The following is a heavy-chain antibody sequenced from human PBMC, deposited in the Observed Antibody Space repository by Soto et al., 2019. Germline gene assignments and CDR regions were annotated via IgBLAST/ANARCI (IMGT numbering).Heavy chain of an antibody. CDR3: ARRTGTYFYDSGGYFFFDF. V-gene: IGHV5-51*01. CDR1: EYSFPNYW. J-gene: IGHJ4*02. CDR2: IYPGDSTT. D-gene: IGHD3-22*01. Sequence: PGESLKISCQGSEYSFPNYWIGWVRQMPGRGLEWMGIIYPGDSTTRYSPSFQGQVTISVDKSINTAYLQWPSLKASDTAIYYCARRTGTYFYDSGGYFFFDFWGQGTPVTV.